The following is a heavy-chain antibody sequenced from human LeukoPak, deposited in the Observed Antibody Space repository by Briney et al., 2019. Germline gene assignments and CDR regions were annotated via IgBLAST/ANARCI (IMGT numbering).Heavy chain of an antibody. CDR2: INPNSGGT. CDR1: GYTFTGYY. CDR3: ARARYYYDSSGQTVYYYGMDV. D-gene: IGHD3-22*01. J-gene: IGHJ6*02. V-gene: IGHV1-2*04. Sequence: ASVKVSCKASGYTFTGYYMHWVRQAPGQGLEWMGWINPNSGGTNYAQKFQGWVTMTRDTSISTAYMELSRLRSDDTAVYYCARARYYYDSSGQTVYYYGMDVWGQGTMVTVSS.